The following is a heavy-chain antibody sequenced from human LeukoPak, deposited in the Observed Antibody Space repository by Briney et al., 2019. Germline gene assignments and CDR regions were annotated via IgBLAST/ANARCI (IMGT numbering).Heavy chain of an antibody. D-gene: IGHD1-26*01. CDR2: ITANGGRT. CDR3: VKLREVSGDY. J-gene: IGHJ4*02. V-gene: IGHV3-23*01. CDR1: GFTFSSYE. Sequence: GGSLRLSCAASGFTFSSYEMNWVRQAPGKGLEWVSTITANGGRTYYADSVKGRFTISRDNAKNTLYLQMTSLRAEDTALYYCVKLREVSGDYWGQGTLVTVSS.